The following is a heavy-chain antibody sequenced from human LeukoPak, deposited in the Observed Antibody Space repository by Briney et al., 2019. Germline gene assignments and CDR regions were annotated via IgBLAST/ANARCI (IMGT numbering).Heavy chain of an antibody. CDR1: GCTFTGYY. CDR2: INPNSGGT. CDR3: ARERITMVRGTGARYFDY. J-gene: IGHJ4*02. V-gene: IGHV1-2*02. D-gene: IGHD3-10*01. Sequence: VASVKVSCKASGCTFTGYYMHWVRQAPGQGLEWMGWINPNSGGTNYAQKFQGRVTMTRDTSISTAYMELGRLRSDDTAVYYCARERITMVRGTGARYFDYWGQGTLVTVSS.